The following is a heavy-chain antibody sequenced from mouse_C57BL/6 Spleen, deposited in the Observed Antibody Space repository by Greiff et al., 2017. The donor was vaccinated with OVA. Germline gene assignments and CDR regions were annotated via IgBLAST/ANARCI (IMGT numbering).Heavy chain of an antibody. CDR2: IDPENGDT. D-gene: IGHD1-1*01. Sequence: EVQLQQSGAELVRPGASVKLSCTASGFNIKDDYMHWVKQRPEQGLEWIGWIDPENGDTEYASKFQGKATITADTSSNTAYLQLSSLTSEDTAVYYCTTLGTPFYAMDYWGQGTSVTVSS. CDR3: TTLGTPFYAMDY. J-gene: IGHJ4*01. V-gene: IGHV14-4*01. CDR1: GFNIKDDY.